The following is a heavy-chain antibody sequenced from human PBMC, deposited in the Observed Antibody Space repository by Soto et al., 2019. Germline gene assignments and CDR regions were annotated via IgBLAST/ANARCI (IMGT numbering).Heavy chain of an antibody. CDR1: GYTFTSYG. CDR3: ATSGVYYYYGMDV. Sequence: ASVKVSCKASGYTFTSYGFSWVRQAPGQGLEWMGWINPNSGGTNYAQKFQGWVTMTRDTSISTAYMELSRLRSDDTAVYYCATSGVYYYYGMDVWGQGTTVTVSS. D-gene: IGHD3-3*01. J-gene: IGHJ6*02. CDR2: INPNSGGT. V-gene: IGHV1-2*04.